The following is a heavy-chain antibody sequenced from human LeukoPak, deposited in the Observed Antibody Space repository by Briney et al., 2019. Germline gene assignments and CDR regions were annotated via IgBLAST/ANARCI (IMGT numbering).Heavy chain of an antibody. Sequence: TGGSLRLSCAASGFTFSSYAIHWVRQAPGKGLEWVAVISYDGSNKYYADSMKGRFTISRDNSKNTLYLQMNSLRAEDTAVYYCARGQRRHTDMAPSFGYWGQGTLVTVSS. J-gene: IGHJ4*02. CDR2: ISYDGSNK. CDR1: GFTFSSYA. CDR3: ARGQRRHTDMAPSFGY. V-gene: IGHV3-30*04. D-gene: IGHD5-18*01.